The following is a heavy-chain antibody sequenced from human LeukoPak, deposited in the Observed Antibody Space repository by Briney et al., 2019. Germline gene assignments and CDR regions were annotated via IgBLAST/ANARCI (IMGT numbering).Heavy chain of an antibody. Sequence: SETLSLTCTVSGGSISSSGYCWGWIRQPPGKGLGWIGSIYDSGSTQYNPSLKSRVTISVDTSKMQFSLKVTSVTAADTAVYYCARRSSGWPFDYWGQGTLVTVSS. D-gene: IGHD6-19*01. J-gene: IGHJ4*02. V-gene: IGHV4-39*01. CDR1: GGSISSSGYC. CDR2: IYDSGST. CDR3: ARRSSGWPFDY.